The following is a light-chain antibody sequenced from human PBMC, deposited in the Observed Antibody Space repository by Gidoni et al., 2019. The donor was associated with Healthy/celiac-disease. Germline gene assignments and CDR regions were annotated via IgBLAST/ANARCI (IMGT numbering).Light chain of an antibody. CDR1: QSVSSN. Sequence: EIVMTQSPATLSVSPGERATLSCRASQSVSSNLAWYQQKPGQAPRLLIYSASTRTTGIPARFRGSGSGTEFTLTISSLQSEDFAVYYCQQYNNWPPYTFGQGTKLEIK. CDR3: QQYNNWPPYT. J-gene: IGKJ2*01. CDR2: SAS. V-gene: IGKV3-15*01.